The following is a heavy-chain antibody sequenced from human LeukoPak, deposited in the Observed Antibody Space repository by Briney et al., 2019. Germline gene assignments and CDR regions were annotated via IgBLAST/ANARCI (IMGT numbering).Heavy chain of an antibody. D-gene: IGHD1-14*01. J-gene: IGHJ5*02. Sequence: SETLSLTCTVSGYSISSGYYWGWIRQPPGKGLEWIGSIYYSGSTYYNPSLKSRVTISVDTSKNQFSLKLSSVTAADTAVYYCARGEPWFDPWGQGTLVTVSS. CDR2: IYYSGST. CDR1: GYSISSGYY. V-gene: IGHV4-38-2*02. CDR3: ARGEPWFDP.